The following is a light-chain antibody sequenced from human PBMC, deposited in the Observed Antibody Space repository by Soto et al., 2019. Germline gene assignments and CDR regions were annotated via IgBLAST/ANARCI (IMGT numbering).Light chain of an antibody. CDR3: QQYETFSGT. J-gene: IGKJ1*01. CDR1: QSISSW. Sequence: DTTITQSPSTLSASVHDRVTVSCRASQSISSWLAWYQQKPGKAPNLLIYKASALPRGVPSRFSGSGSGTKFTLTIASLQPDDFATYYCQQYETFSGTFGPGTKVDIK. CDR2: KAS. V-gene: IGKV1-5*01.